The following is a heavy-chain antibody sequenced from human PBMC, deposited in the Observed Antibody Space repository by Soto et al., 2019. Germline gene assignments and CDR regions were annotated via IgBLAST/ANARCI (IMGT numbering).Heavy chain of an antibody. CDR1: GGSISSNY. Sequence: ETLSLTCTVSGGSISSNYWSWIRQPPGKGLEWIGYIYYSGSTNYNPSLKSRVTISVDTSKNQFSLKLSSVTAADTAVYYCARVGDSSGWYRYFDYWGQGTLVTVSS. CDR3: ARVGDSSGWYRYFDY. J-gene: IGHJ4*02. V-gene: IGHV4-59*01. CDR2: IYYSGST. D-gene: IGHD6-19*01.